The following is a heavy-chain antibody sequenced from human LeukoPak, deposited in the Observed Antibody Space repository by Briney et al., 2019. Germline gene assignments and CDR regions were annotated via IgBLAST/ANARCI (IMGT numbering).Heavy chain of an antibody. CDR3: VCLGLGGLSLD. CDR2: VNSDGSGT. J-gene: IGHJ4*02. Sequence: PGGSLRLSCAASGFTFSRYSMHWVRQAPGKGPVWVSHVNSDGSGTDYADSVKGRFTISRDNAKNTLYLQMNSLRVEDTAVYYCVCLGLGGLSLDWGQGTLVTVSS. CDR1: GFTFSRYS. V-gene: IGHV3-74*01. D-gene: IGHD3-16*01.